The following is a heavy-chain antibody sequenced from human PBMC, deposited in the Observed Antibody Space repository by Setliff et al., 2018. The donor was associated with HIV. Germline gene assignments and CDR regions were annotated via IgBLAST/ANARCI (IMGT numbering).Heavy chain of an antibody. Sequence: KTSETLSLTCAVSGGSISSSNWWSWVRQPPGQGLEWIGEIYHSGSTFYNPSLRSRVTISVDASQNQFSMKLKHVTAADTAVYYCAREQYHFLVDYYYYYGMDVWGQGNTVTVSS. CDR1: GGSISSSNW. CDR3: AREQYHFLVDYYYYYGMDV. CDR2: IYHSGST. V-gene: IGHV4-4*02. J-gene: IGHJ6*02.